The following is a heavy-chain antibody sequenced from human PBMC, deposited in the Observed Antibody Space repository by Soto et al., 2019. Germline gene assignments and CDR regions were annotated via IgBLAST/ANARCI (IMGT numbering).Heavy chain of an antibody. CDR3: GGLPRLGAPFDY. CDR1: GYSISSGNW. D-gene: IGHD3-16*01. J-gene: IGHJ4*02. V-gene: IGHV4-28*01. Sequence: SETLSLTCTVSGYSISSGNWWGCIRQPPGKGLEWLGYMSYSGTTYYNPSLKSRVTMSVDASKNQFSLRLSSVTAVDTAVYYCGGLPRLGAPFDYWGQGTLVTVSS. CDR2: MSYSGTT.